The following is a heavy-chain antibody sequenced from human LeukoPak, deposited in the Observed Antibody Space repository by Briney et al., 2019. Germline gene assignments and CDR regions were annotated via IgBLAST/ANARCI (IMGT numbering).Heavy chain of an antibody. CDR2: IYTSGST. Sequence: SETLSLTCTVSGGSISSYDWSWIRQPAGKGLEWIGRIYTSGSTNYNPSLKSRVTMSVDTSKNQFSLKLSSVTAADTAVYYCARETGYDFWSGYSIDYWGQGTLVTVSS. D-gene: IGHD3-3*01. CDR1: GGSISSYD. J-gene: IGHJ4*02. CDR3: ARETGYDFWSGYSIDY. V-gene: IGHV4-4*07.